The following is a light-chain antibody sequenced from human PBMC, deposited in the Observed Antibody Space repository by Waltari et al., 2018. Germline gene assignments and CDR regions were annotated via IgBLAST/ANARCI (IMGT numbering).Light chain of an antibody. CDR3: CSYAGSYTLV. Sequence: QSALTQPRSVSGSPGQSVTSYCTGTSSDVGGSNYVSWYQHHTGNAPKLMIYDVSKRPSGVPDRFSGSKSGNTGSLTISGLQAEDEADYYCCSYAGSYTLVFGGGTKLTVL. J-gene: IGLJ2*01. CDR1: SSDVGGSNY. CDR2: DVS. V-gene: IGLV2-11*01.